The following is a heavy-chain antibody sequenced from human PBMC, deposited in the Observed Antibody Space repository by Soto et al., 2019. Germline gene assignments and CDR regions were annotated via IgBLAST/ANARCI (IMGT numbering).Heavy chain of an antibody. CDR2: INHSGST. Sequence: PSETLSLTCAVYGGSFSGYYWSWIRQPPGKGLEWIGEINHSGSTNYNPSLKSRVTISVDTSKNQFSLKLSSVTAADTAVYYCARRRRVLRYFDRTSFDYWGQGTLVTVSS. V-gene: IGHV4-34*01. CDR1: GGSFSGYY. J-gene: IGHJ4*02. D-gene: IGHD3-9*01. CDR3: ARRRRVLRYFDRTSFDY.